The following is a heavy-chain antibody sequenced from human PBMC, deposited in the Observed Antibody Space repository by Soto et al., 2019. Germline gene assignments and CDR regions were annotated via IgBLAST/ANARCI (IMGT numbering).Heavy chain of an antibody. CDR3: ARSYYDSSASYASYGMDV. CDR2: IIDSGAST. J-gene: IGHJ6*02. V-gene: IGHV3-23*01. CDR1: GFTFRSCA. D-gene: IGHD3-22*01. Sequence: GGSLRLSCAASGFTFRSCAMGWVRQAPGKGLEWVSDIIDSGASTYYADSMKGRFTISRDNAKNSPYLQMNSLRAEDTAVYYCARSYYDSSASYASYGMDVWGQGTTVTVSS.